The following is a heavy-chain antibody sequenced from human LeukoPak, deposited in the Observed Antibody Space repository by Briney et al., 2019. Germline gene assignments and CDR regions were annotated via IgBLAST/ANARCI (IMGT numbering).Heavy chain of an antibody. CDR3: ARSMIAVAGTYFDY. J-gene: IGHJ4*02. CDR1: GFSLITSGMC. D-gene: IGHD6-19*01. V-gene: IGHV2-70*11. CDR2: IDWDDDK. Sequence: SGPALVKPTQTLTLTCTFSGFSLITSGMCVSWIRQPPGKALEWLARIDWDDDKYYSTSLKTRLTISKDTSKNQVVLTMTNMDPVDTATYYCARSMIAVAGTYFDYWGQGTLVTVSS.